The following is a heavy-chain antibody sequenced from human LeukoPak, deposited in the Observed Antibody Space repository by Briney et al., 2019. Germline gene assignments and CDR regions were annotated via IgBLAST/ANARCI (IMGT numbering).Heavy chain of an antibody. CDR2: VNPNSGGT. D-gene: IGHD3-22*01. Sequence: ASVKVSCKASGYTFTGYYMHWVRQAPGQGLEWMGWVNPNSGGTNYAQKFQGRVTMTRDTSISTAYMELSRLRSDDTAVYYCARAGYYYDSSGYYDDDYWGQGTLVTVSS. CDR1: GYTFTGYY. J-gene: IGHJ4*02. CDR3: ARAGYYYDSSGYYDDDY. V-gene: IGHV1-2*02.